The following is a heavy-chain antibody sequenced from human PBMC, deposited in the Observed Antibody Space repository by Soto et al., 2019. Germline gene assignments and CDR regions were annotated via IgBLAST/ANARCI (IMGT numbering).Heavy chain of an antibody. V-gene: IGHV3-7*01. CDR1: GFTFSSYL. CDR2: IKQDGSEK. CDR3: ARDYDYIWGSYRPFDY. D-gene: IGHD3-16*02. Sequence: GGSLRLSCAASGFTFSSYLMSWVRQAPGKGLEWVANIKQDGSEKYYVDSVKGRFTISRDNAKNSLYLQMNSLRAEDTAVYYCARDYDYIWGSYRPFDYWGQGTLVTVSS. J-gene: IGHJ4*02.